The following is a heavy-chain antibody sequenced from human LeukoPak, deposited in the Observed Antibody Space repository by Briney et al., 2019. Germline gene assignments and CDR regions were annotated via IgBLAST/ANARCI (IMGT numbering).Heavy chain of an antibody. D-gene: IGHD6-19*01. CDR2: IYYSGST. J-gene: IGHJ4*02. V-gene: IGHV4-59*08. CDR3: ARRTVAGGFDY. Sequence: SETLSLTCTVSGGSISSYYWSWIRQPPGKGLEWIGYIYYSGSTNYNPSLKGRVTISVDTSKNQFSLKLSSVTAADTAVYYCARRTVAGGFDYWGQGTLVTVSS. CDR1: GGSISSYY.